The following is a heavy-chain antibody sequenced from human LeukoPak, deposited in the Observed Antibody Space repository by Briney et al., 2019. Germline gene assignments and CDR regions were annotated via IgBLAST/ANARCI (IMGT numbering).Heavy chain of an antibody. CDR3: ARDSVGSGYYYDAFDI. D-gene: IGHD3-22*01. J-gene: IGHJ3*02. CDR1: GGSMSSYY. CDR2: IYYSGTT. Sequence: SETLSLTCTVSGGSMSSYYWSWIRQPPGKGLEWIGYIYYSGTTKYNPSLKSRVTISVDTSKNQFSLKLSSVTAADTAVYYCARDSVGSGYYYDAFDIWGQGTMVTVSS. V-gene: IGHV4-59*01.